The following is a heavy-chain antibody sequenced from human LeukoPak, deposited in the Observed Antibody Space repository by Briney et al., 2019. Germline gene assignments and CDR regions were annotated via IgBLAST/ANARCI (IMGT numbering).Heavy chain of an antibody. CDR2: VDPEDGET. D-gene: IGHD1-1*01. Sequence: GASVKVSCKASGYTFTDYYMHWVQQAPGKGLEWMGRVDPEDGETIYAEKFQGRVTITADTSTDTAYMELSSLRSEDTAVYYCATRPPKLDRGAFDIWGQGTMVTVSS. CDR1: GYTFTDYY. V-gene: IGHV1-69-2*01. J-gene: IGHJ3*02. CDR3: ATRPPKLDRGAFDI.